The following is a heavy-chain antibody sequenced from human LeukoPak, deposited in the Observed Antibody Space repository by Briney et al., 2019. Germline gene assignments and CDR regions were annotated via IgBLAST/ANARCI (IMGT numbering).Heavy chain of an antibody. D-gene: IGHD5-12*01. CDR3: ARHSIWGYILDY. Sequence: SETLSLTCTVSGYSISSGYYWGWIRQPPGKGLEWIGSIYHSGSTYYNPSLKSRVTISVDTSKNQFSLKLSSVTAADTAVYYCARHSIWGYILDYWGQGTLVTVSS. CDR2: IYHSGST. CDR1: GYSISSGYY. V-gene: IGHV4-38-2*02. J-gene: IGHJ4*02.